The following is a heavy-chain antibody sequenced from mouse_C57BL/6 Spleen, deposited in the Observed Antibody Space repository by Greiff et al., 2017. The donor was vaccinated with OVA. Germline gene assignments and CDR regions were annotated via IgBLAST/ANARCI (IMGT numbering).Heavy chain of an antibody. CDR2: ISSGGDYI. CDR3: TRSYYSNWYFDV. J-gene: IGHJ1*03. V-gene: IGHV5-9-1*02. D-gene: IGHD2-5*01. CDR1: GFTFSSYA. Sequence: EVNVVESGEGLVKPGGSLKLSCAASGFTFSSYAMSWVRQTPEQRLEWVAYISSGGDYIYYADTVKGRFTISRDNARNTLYLQMSSLKSEDTAMYYCTRSYYSNWYFDVWGTGTTVTVSS.